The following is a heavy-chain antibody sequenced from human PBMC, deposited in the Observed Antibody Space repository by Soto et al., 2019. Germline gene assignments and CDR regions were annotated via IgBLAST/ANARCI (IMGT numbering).Heavy chain of an antibody. V-gene: IGHV4-34*01. J-gene: IGHJ1*01. CDR1: GGSFSGYY. D-gene: IGHD1-26*01. CDR2: INHSGST. Sequence: SETLSLTCAVYGGSFSGYYWTWIRQPPGTGLEWIGEINHSGSTNYNPSPRTRATISVDTSKNQFSLKLSSVTAADTAVYFCARHGSNSGSYSEYFQHWGQGTLVTVSS. CDR3: ARHGSNSGSYSEYFQH.